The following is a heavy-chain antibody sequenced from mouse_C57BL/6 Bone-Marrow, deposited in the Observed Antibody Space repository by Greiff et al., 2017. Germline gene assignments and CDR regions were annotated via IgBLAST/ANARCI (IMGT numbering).Heavy chain of an antibody. CDR2: IDPSDSYT. CDR1: GYTFTSYW. D-gene: IGHD2-3*01. CDR3: ARETIYDGYYDYFDY. V-gene: IGHV1-69*01. Sequence: VKLQQPGAELVMPGASVKLSCKASGYTFTSYWMHWVKQRPGQGLEWIGEIDPSDSYTNYNQKFKGKSTLTVDKSSSTAYMQLSSLTSEDSAVYYCARETIYDGYYDYFDYWGQGTTLTVSS. J-gene: IGHJ2*01.